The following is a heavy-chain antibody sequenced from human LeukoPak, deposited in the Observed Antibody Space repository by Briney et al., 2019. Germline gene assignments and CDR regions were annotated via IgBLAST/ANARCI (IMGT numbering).Heavy chain of an antibody. CDR2: INSDGRST. CDR1: GFTFSRYW. V-gene: IGHV3-74*01. J-gene: IGHJ6*04. Sequence: GGSLRLSCAACGFTFSRYWMHWVRQAPGKGLVWVSRINSDGRSTRYADSVKGRFTISRDNAKNTLYLQMNSLRAEDTAVYYCARGQYYGMDVWGKGTTVTVSS. CDR3: ARGQYYGMDV.